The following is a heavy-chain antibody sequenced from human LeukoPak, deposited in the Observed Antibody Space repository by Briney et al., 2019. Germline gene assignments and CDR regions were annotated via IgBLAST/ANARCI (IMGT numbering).Heavy chain of an antibody. J-gene: IGHJ4*02. CDR3: ARDGLGQLWRLPFDY. D-gene: IGHD5-18*01. CDR2: ISAYNGNT. CDR1: GYTFTSYG. V-gene: IGHV1-18*01. Sequence: ASVKVSCKASGYTFTSYGISWVRQAPGQGLEWMGWISAYNGNTNYAQKLQGRVTMTTDTSTSTAYMELRSLRSDDTAVYYCARDGLGQLWRLPFDYWGQGTLVTVSS.